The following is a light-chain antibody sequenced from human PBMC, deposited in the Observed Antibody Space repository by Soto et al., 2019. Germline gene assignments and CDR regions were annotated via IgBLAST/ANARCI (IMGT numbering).Light chain of an antibody. Sequence: DIRMTQSPSTLSASIGDRVTITCRASQTINNWLAWYQQKPGKAPNLLIYHASNLETGVPSRFSGSAFGTEFTLTIGSLQPDDFATYYCQHYNSYPWTFGQGTKVEIK. CDR1: QTINNW. V-gene: IGKV1-5*01. CDR3: QHYNSYPWT. CDR2: HAS. J-gene: IGKJ1*01.